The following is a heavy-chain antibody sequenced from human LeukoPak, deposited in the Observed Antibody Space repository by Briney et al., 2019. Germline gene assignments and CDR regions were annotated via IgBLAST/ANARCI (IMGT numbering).Heavy chain of an antibody. Sequence: PSETLSLTCTVSSGSISSYFWSWIRQPPGKGLEWVGYIYYSGSTNYNPSLRSRITMSVDTSKNQVALKLDSVTAADTAVYYCARRSPYSWFDPWGQGILVTVSS. CDR1: SGSISSYF. J-gene: IGHJ5*02. CDR3: ARRSPYSWFDP. CDR2: IYYSGST. V-gene: IGHV4-59*08. D-gene: IGHD4-11*01.